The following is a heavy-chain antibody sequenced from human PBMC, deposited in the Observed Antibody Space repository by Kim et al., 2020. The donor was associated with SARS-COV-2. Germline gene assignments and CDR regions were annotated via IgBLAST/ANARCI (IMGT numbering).Heavy chain of an antibody. CDR2: ISGDGGST. D-gene: IGHD6-6*01. J-gene: IGHJ6*02. Sequence: GGSLRLSCAASGFTFDDYAMHWVRQAPGKGLEWVSLISGDGGSTYYADSVKGRFTISRDNSKNSLYLQMNSLRTEDTALYYCAKDITPFLAAHLTHHYGMDVWGQGTTVTVSS. V-gene: IGHV3-43*02. CDR1: GFTFDDYA. CDR3: AKDITPFLAAHLTHHYGMDV.